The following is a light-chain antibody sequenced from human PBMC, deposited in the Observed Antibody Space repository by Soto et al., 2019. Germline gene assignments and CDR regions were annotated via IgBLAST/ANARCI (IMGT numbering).Light chain of an antibody. CDR2: WGS. CDR3: MQALQTPLT. CDR1: QSLLHSNGYNY. J-gene: IGKJ4*01. V-gene: IGKV2-28*01. Sequence: DIVMTQSPLSLSVTPGEPASISCRSSQSLLHSNGYNYLDWYLQKPGQPPQLLIYWGSTRASGVPDRFRGSGSGTDFTLRISRVEAEDVGVYYCMQALQTPLTFGGGTKVEIK.